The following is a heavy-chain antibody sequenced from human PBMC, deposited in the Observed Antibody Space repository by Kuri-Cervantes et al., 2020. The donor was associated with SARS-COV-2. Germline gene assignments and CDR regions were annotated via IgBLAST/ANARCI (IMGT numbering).Heavy chain of an antibody. CDR3: AKDKGSPRGWGTMIKGYFDY. V-gene: IGHV3-30*04. CDR1: GFTFSSYA. D-gene: IGHD3-22*01. J-gene: IGHJ4*02. Sequence: GGSLRLSCAASGFTFSSYAMHWVRQAPGKGLEWVAVISYDGSNKYYADSVKGRFTISRDKSGNTLYLQMSSLRAEDTAIYYCAKDKGSPRGWGTMIKGYFDYWGQGTLVTVSS. CDR2: ISYDGSNK.